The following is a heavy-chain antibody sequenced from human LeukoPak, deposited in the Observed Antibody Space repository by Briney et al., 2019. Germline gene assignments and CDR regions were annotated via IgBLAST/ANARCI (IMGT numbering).Heavy chain of an antibody. CDR2: ISYDGSNK. J-gene: IGHJ6*03. CDR3: ARAGIAAAGSYYYYYYMDV. CDR1: GFTFSSYA. D-gene: IGHD6-13*01. V-gene: IGHV3-30*04. Sequence: GGSLRLSCAASGFTFSSYAMHWVRQAPGKGLERVAVISYDGSNKYYADSVKGRFTISRDNSKNTLYLQMNSLRAEDTAVYYCARAGIAAAGSYYYYYYMDVWGKGTTVTVSS.